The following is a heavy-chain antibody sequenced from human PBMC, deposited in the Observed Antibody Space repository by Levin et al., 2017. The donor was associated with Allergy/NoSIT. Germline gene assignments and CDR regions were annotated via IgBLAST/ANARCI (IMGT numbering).Heavy chain of an antibody. CDR2: IYPGDSDT. Sequence: GESLKISCKGSGYSFTSYWIGWVRQMPGKGLEWMGIIYPGDSDTRYSPSFQGQVTISADKSISTAYLQWSSLKASDTAMYYCARRGGVISAAADYYYGMDVWGQGTTVTVSS. CDR1: GYSFTSYW. J-gene: IGHJ6*02. V-gene: IGHV5-51*01. CDR3: ARRGGVISAAADYYYGMDV. D-gene: IGHD6-13*01.